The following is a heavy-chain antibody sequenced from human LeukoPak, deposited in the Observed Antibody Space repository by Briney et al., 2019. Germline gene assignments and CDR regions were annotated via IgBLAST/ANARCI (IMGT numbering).Heavy chain of an antibody. Sequence: GGSLRLSCAASGFTFSSYSMNWVRQAPGKGLEWVSAISGSGGSTYYADSVKGRFTISRDNSKNTLYLQMNSLRAEDTAVYYCASRLLTTGSDYWGQGTLVTVSS. CDR2: ISGSGGST. CDR1: GFTFSSYS. J-gene: IGHJ4*02. CDR3: ASRLLTTGSDY. V-gene: IGHV3-23*01. D-gene: IGHD4-17*01.